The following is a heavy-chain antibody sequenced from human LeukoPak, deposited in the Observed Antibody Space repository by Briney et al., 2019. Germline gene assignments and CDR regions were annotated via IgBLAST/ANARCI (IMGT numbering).Heavy chain of an antibody. CDR1: GFTFSSYS. Sequence: GGSLRLSCAASGFTFSSYSMNWVRQAPGKGLGWVSSISSSSSYIYYADSVKGRFTISRDNAKNSLYLQMNSLRAEDTAVYYCARDSGEPPPYFDYWGQGTLVTVSS. D-gene: IGHD3-10*01. V-gene: IGHV3-21*01. CDR3: ARDSGEPPPYFDY. CDR2: ISSSSSYI. J-gene: IGHJ4*02.